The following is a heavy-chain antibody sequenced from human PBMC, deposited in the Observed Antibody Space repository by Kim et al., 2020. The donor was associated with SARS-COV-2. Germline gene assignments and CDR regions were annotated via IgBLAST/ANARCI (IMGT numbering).Heavy chain of an antibody. V-gene: IGHV1-2*02. CDR3: ARGGYYGSGSYYDY. D-gene: IGHD3-10*01. J-gene: IGHJ4*02. Sequence: AQKFQGRVTMTRDTSISTAYMELSRLRSDDTAVYYCARGGYYGSGSYYDYWGQGTLVTVSS.